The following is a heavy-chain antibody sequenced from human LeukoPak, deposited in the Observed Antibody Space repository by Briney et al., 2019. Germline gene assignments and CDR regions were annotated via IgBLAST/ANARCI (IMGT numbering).Heavy chain of an antibody. D-gene: IGHD4-17*01. CDR2: INPNSGGT. CDR3: ARTGYGDYGGLDY. CDR1: GYTFTGYY. Sequence: GASVKVSCKASGYTFTGYYIHWVRQAPGQGLEWMGWINPNSGGTNYAQKFQGRVTMTRDTSISTAYMELSSLRSDDTAIYYCARTGYGDYGGLDYWGQGTLVTVSS. J-gene: IGHJ4*02. V-gene: IGHV1-2*02.